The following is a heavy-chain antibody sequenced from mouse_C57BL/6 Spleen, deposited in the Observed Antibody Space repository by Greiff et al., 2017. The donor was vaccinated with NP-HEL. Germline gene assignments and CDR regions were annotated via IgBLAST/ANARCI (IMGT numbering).Heavy chain of an antibody. Sequence: EVQLRESGPGLVKPSQSLSLTCSVTGYSITSGYYWNWIRQFPGNKLEWMGYISYDGSNNYNPSLKNRISITRDTSKNQFFLKLNSVTTEDTATYYCARGDPTRYFDVWGTGTTVTVSS. CDR2: ISYDGSN. D-gene: IGHD3-3*01. J-gene: IGHJ1*03. CDR3: ARGDPTRYFDV. V-gene: IGHV3-6*01. CDR1: GYSITSGYY.